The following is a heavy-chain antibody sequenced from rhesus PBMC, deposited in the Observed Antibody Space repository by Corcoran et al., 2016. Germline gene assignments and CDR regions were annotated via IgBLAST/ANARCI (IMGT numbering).Heavy chain of an antibody. CDR3: AKGAVAGRPAFDY. V-gene: IGHV3-201*01. CDR1: GFPFDDYA. J-gene: IGHJ4*01. CDR2: ISWRGGRT. Sequence: EVQLVESGGGVVQPGGSLRLSCAASGFPFDDYAMHWVRQAPGKGLEWVSGISWRGGRTYVADYGKGRFTLSRDNAKNSLYLQMGSRGAEDTALYYCAKGAVAGRPAFDYWGQGVLVTVSS. D-gene: IGHD6-37*01.